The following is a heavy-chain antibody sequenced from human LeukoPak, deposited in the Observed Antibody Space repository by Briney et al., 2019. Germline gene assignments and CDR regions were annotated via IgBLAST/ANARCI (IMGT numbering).Heavy chain of an antibody. V-gene: IGHV3-30*18. CDR3: AKEADDILTGSFIDY. D-gene: IGHD3-9*01. J-gene: IGHJ4*02. Sequence: GRPLRLSCAASGFTFSSYGMHWVRQAPGKGLEWVAVISYDGSNKYYADSVKGRFTISRDNSKNTLYLQMNSLRAEDTAVYYCAKEADDILTGSFIDYWGQGTLVTVSS. CDR2: ISYDGSNK. CDR1: GFTFSSYG.